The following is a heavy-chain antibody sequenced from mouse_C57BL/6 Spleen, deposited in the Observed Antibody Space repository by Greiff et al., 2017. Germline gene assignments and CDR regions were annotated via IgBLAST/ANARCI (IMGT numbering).Heavy chain of an antibody. CDR3: ASRSIYYGYYFDY. Sequence: QVQLKQPGAELVKPGASVKLSCTASGYTFTSYWMQWVKQRPGQGLEWIGEIDPSDSYTNYKQKFKGKATLTVDTSSSTAYMQLSSLTSEDSAVYYCASRSIYYGYYFDYWGQGTTLTVSS. V-gene: IGHV1-50*01. D-gene: IGHD2-1*01. CDR2: IDPSDSYT. CDR1: GYTFTSYW. J-gene: IGHJ2*01.